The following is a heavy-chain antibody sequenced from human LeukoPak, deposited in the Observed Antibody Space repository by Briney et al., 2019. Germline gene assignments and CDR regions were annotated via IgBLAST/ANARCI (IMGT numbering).Heavy chain of an antibody. CDR3: ARAHAPAYYDILTGYYDAFDI. CDR2: IYYSGST. V-gene: IGHV4-59*01. J-gene: IGHJ3*02. CDR1: GGSISSDY. Sequence: PSETQSLTCTVSGGSISSDYWSWSRQPPGKGLEWIGYIYYSGSTNYNPSLKSRVTISVDTSKNQFSLKLSSVTAADTAVYYCARAHAPAYYDILTGYYDAFDIWGQGTMATVSS. D-gene: IGHD3-9*01.